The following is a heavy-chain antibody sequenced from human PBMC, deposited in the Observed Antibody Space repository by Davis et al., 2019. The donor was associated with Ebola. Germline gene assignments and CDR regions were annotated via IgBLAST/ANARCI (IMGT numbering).Heavy chain of an antibody. CDR1: GYTFTSYG. D-gene: IGHD2/OR15-2a*01. Sequence: ASVKVSCKASGYTFTSYGISWVRQATGQGLEWMGWMNPNSGNTGYAQKFQGRVTMTRNTSISTAYMELSSLRSEDTAVYYCARGGGTTADYYYGMDVWGKGTTVTVSS. CDR2: MNPNSGNT. V-gene: IGHV1-8*02. CDR3: ARGGGTTADYYYGMDV. J-gene: IGHJ6*04.